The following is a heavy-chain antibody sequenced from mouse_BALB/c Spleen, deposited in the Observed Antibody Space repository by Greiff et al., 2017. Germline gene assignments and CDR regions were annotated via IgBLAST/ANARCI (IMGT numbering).Heavy chain of an antibody. Sequence: VQLQQSGAELVKPGASVKLSCTASGFNIKDTYMHWVKQRPEQGLEWIGRIDPANGNTKYDPKFQGKATITADTSSNTAYLQLSSLTSEDTAVYYCARLFHYAMDDWGQGTSVTVSS. CDR1: GFNIKDTY. V-gene: IGHV14-3*02. CDR3: ARLFHYAMDD. J-gene: IGHJ4*01. CDR2: IDPANGNT.